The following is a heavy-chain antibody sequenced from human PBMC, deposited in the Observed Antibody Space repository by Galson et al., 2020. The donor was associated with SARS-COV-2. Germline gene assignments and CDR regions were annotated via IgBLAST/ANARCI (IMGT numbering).Heavy chain of an antibody. Sequence: SETLCLTCTVSFGSISSYFWSWIRQPPGKGLEWIGYIYYSWSTNYNPSLKIRVTISVVTSKNQFSLKLSSVTAADTAVYYCARDTQTYYDFWSGYYNAPHFDYWGQGTLVTVSS. CDR2: IYYSWST. V-gene: IGHV4-59*01. CDR3: ARDTQTYYDFWSGYYNAPHFDY. J-gene: IGHJ4*02. D-gene: IGHD3-3*01. CDR1: FGSISSYF.